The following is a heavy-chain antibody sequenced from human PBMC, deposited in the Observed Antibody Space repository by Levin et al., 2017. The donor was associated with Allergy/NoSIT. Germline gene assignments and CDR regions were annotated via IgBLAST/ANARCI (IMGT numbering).Heavy chain of an antibody. CDR1: GFTFSSYG. V-gene: IGHV3-30*18. Sequence: GGSLRLSCAASGFTFSSYGMHWVRQAPGKGLEWVAVISYDGVNKYYADSVKGRFTISRDISKNTLYLQMNSLRTEDTAVYYCAKDRYYDTSGYSPPDYYGMDVWGQGTTVTVSS. J-gene: IGHJ6*02. CDR2: ISYDGVNK. CDR3: AKDRYYDTSGYSPPDYYGMDV. D-gene: IGHD3-22*01.